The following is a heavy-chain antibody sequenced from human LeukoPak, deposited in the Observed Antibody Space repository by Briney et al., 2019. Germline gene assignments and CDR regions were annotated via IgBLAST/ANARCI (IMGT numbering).Heavy chain of an antibody. CDR2: INGDASST. Sequence: PGGSLRLSCAASGLTLSGYWMHWVRQAPGKGLVWVSRINGDASSTSYADSVKSRFTISRDNAKSTLYLQMNSLRVEDTAVYYCARARGNTYGYFEYWGQGTLVTVSS. J-gene: IGHJ4*02. CDR1: GLTLSGYW. V-gene: IGHV3-74*01. D-gene: IGHD5-18*01. CDR3: ARARGNTYGYFEY.